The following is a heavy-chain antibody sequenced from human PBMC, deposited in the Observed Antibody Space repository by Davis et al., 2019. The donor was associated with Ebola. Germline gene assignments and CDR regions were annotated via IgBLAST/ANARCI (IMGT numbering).Heavy chain of an antibody. CDR3: ARGWFRELWQFDY. CDR1: GYTFTSYD. Sequence: ASVTVSCKASGYTFTSYDINWVRQATGQGLEWMGWMNPNSGNTGYAQKFQGRVTMTRNTSISTAYMELSSLRSEDTAVYYCARGWFRELWQFDYWGQGTLVTVSS. J-gene: IGHJ4*02. V-gene: IGHV1-8*01. CDR2: MNPNSGNT. D-gene: IGHD3-10*01.